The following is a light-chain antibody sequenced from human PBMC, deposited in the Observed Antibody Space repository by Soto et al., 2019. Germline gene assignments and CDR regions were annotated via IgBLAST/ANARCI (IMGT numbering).Light chain of an antibody. CDR2: GTI. CDR3: QSHDSSLSRSV. Sequence: QSVLTLQPSVSGAPGPGVTISCTGSSSNIGAGYDVHWYQQRPGAGPRLLIYGTINRPLVVPDRISGSTSDTSACLAITGLKAVDEADNDCQSHDSSLSRSVVGGGTERTLL. J-gene: IGLJ2*01. CDR1: SSNIGAGYD. V-gene: IGLV1-40*01.